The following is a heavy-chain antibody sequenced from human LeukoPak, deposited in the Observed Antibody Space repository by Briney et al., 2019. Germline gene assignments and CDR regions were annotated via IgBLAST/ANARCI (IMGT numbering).Heavy chain of an antibody. CDR3: ATAKVARYDLDSPLGY. CDR1: GGSFSGYY. J-gene: IGHJ4*02. Sequence: PSETLSLTCAVYGGSFSGYYWSWIRQPPGKGLEWIGEINHSGSTNYNPSLKSRVTISVDTSKNQFSLKLSSVTAADTAVYYCATAKVARYDLDSPLGYWGQGTLVTVSS. D-gene: IGHD5-12*01. CDR2: INHSGST. V-gene: IGHV4-34*01.